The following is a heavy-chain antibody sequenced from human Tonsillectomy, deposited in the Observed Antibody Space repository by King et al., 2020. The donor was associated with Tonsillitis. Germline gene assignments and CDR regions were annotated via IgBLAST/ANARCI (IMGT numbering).Heavy chain of an antibody. CDR3: AGGSRLGIYYGDY. J-gene: IGHJ4*02. CDR1: GGSISSSSYY. Sequence: LQLQESGPGLVKPSETLSLTCTVSGGSISSSSYYWGWIRQPPGQGLEWIGSIYYSWSTYYNPSLKSRVTMSVDTSNNQFSLTLSSVTAADTAVYYCAGGSRLGIYYGDYWGQGTLVTVS. CDR2: IYYSWST. V-gene: IGHV4-39*01. D-gene: IGHD3-16*01.